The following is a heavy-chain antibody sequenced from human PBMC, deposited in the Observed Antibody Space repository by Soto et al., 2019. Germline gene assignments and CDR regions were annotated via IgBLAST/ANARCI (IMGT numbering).Heavy chain of an antibody. J-gene: IGHJ4*02. Sequence: TSETLSLTCTVSGGSISSGGYYWSWIRQHPGKGLEWIGYIYYSGSTYYNPSLKSRVTISVDTSKNQFSLKLSSVTAADTAVYYCARGRQWLAYYFDYWGQGTLVTVSS. CDR3: ARGRQWLAYYFDY. CDR1: GGSISSGGYY. CDR2: IYYSGST. D-gene: IGHD6-19*01. V-gene: IGHV4-31*03.